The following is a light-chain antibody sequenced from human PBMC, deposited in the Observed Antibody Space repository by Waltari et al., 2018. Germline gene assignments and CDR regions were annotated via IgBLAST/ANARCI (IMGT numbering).Light chain of an antibody. CDR1: QGISAL. CDR2: CAS. CDR3: QKYNSAPWT. J-gene: IGKJ1*01. V-gene: IGKV1-27*01. Sequence: DIQMTPSPSSLSASVGDRVTITCRASQGISALLAWYKQKPGKAPKLLIYCASTLLSGVPSRFSGSGFGTDFTLTISSLQPEDVATYYCQKYNSAPWTFGQGTKVEIK.